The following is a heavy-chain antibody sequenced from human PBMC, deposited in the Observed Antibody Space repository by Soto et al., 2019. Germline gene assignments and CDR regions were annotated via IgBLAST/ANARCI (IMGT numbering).Heavy chain of an antibody. J-gene: IGHJ6*02. CDR2: VDHRGST. Sequence: SGESFSGYFWVWLRQTPGMGLEWIGEVDHRGSTTYNPSLKNRASISIDSSKNLFSLELTSVTAADTALYFCARYEYGNSLYGVDVWGQGTRVTVSS. V-gene: IGHV4-34*01. CDR3: ARYEYGNSLYGVDV. CDR1: GESFSGYF. D-gene: IGHD1-7*01.